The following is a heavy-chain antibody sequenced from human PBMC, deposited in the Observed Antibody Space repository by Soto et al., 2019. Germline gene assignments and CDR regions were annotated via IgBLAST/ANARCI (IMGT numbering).Heavy chain of an antibody. D-gene: IGHD3-3*01. CDR3: ARGGITIFGVVPLDGMDV. CDR1: GYTFTSYC. J-gene: IGHJ6*02. CDR2: ISAYNGNT. Sequence: ASVKVSCKASGYTFTSYCISWVLQAPGQGLEWMGWISAYNGNTNYAQKLQGRVTMTTDTSTSTAYMELRSLRSDDTAVYYCARGGITIFGVVPLDGMDVWGQGTTVTVSS. V-gene: IGHV1-18*01.